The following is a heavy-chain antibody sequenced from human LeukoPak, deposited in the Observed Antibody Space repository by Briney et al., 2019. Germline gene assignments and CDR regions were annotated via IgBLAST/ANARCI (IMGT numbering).Heavy chain of an antibody. V-gene: IGHV4-59*01. Sequence: SETLSLTCRVSGGSISSYYWSWIRQLPGKGLEWIGYIYSSGSTNYNPSLKSRVTISADTSKNQFSLKLSSVTAADTAVYYCARGDYYYMDVWGKGTTVTVPS. CDR3: ARGDYYYMDV. D-gene: IGHD1-26*01. CDR1: GGSISSYY. CDR2: IYSSGST. J-gene: IGHJ6*03.